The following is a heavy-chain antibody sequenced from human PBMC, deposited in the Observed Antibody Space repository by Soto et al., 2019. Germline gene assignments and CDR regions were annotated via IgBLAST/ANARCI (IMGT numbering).Heavy chain of an antibody. Sequence: GASVKVSCKASGYTFSSHGIIWVRQAPGQGLEWMGWISGYNGNAKYAQRFQGRVTMTTDTSTSTVYMDLRSLGSDDSAVYYCAREGRYGRYDCWGQGTLVTVSS. V-gene: IGHV1-18*01. CDR2: ISGYNGNA. D-gene: IGHD6-19*01. CDR1: GYTFSSHG. J-gene: IGHJ4*02. CDR3: AREGRYGRYDC.